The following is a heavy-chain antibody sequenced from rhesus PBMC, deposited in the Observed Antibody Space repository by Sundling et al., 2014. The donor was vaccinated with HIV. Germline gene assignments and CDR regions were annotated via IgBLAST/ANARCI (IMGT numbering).Heavy chain of an antibody. D-gene: IGHD3-40*01. Sequence: EVQLVEAGGGLVQPGGSLRLSCAASGFTFNTYGMHWVRQAPGKGLEWVAVIWYDGSKKYYGDSVKDRFTISRDNSKNMLYLQMNNLKLEDTAMYYCARESYINYYGLDSWGQGVVVTVSS. CDR1: GFTFNTYG. V-gene: IGHV3-54*02. CDR3: ARESYINYYGLDS. J-gene: IGHJ6*01. CDR2: IWYDGSKK.